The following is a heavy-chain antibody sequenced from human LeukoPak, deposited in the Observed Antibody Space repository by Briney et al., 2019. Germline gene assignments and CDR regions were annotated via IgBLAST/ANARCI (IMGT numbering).Heavy chain of an antibody. Sequence: ASVKVSCKASVYTITNNYMHWVRHAPGPGLEWMGVINLSGTGTSYAQKFQGRITMSRDTSTSTVYMELSSLRSEDTAFYYCATDHSMANTAWWFDPWGQGTLVTVSS. CDR2: INLSGTGT. V-gene: IGHV1-46*01. J-gene: IGHJ5*02. CDR3: ATDHSMANTAWWFDP. CDR1: VYTITNNY. D-gene: IGHD5-24*01.